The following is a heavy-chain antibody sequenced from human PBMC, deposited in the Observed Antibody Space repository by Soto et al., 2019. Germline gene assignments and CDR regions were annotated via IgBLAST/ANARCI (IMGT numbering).Heavy chain of an antibody. J-gene: IGHJ3*02. V-gene: IGHV1-8*01. CDR1: GYTCTRYE. Sequence: GASVKVSCKASGYTCTRYEINWRGQATGKGVEWMGWMNPNRGNTGYAQKFLGRVTMTRNTSISTAYMELSSLRSDHTAAYYCARGSDYVFDIWGQGTMVTFSS. CDR2: MNPNRGNT. D-gene: IGHD3-3*01. CDR3: ARGSDYVFDI.